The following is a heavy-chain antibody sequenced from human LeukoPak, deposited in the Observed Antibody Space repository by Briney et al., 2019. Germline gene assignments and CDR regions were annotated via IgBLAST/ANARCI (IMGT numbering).Heavy chain of an antibody. J-gene: IGHJ5*02. CDR1: GYTFTGYY. CDR2: INPNSGGA. D-gene: IGHD1-26*01. Sequence: GASVKVSCKASGYTFTGYYMHWVRQAPGQGLEWMGWINPNSGGANYAQKFQGRVTMTRDTSISTAYMELSRLRSDDTAVYYCARDKSSDPSQGPWGQGTLVTVSS. CDR3: ARDKSSDPSQGP. V-gene: IGHV1-2*02.